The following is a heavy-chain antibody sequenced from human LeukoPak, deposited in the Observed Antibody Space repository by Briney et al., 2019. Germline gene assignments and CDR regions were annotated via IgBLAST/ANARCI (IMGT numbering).Heavy chain of an antibody. J-gene: IGHJ4*02. CDR3: ARETCSSTSCYKGTFDY. CDR1: GYSISSGYY. V-gene: IGHV4-38-2*02. CDR2: ICHSGST. D-gene: IGHD2-2*02. Sequence: SETLSLTCTVSGYSISSGYYWGWIRQPPGKGLEWIGSICHSGSTYYNPSLKSRVTISVDTSKNQFSLKLSSVTAADTAVYYCARETCSSTSCYKGTFDYWGQGTLVTVSS.